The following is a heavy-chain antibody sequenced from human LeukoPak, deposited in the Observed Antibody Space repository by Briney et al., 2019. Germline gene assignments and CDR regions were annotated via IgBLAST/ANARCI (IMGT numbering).Heavy chain of an antibody. CDR2: FSGSGGRT. CDR1: GFTFSSYA. Sequence: GGSLRLSCAASGFTFSSYAMSWVRQAPGKGLEWVSSFSGSGGRTYYADSVKGRFTISRDNSKNTLYLQMNSLRAEDTAVYYCAKDAEGDYFYYYYMDVWGKGTTVTVSS. CDR3: AKDAEGDYFYYYYMDV. J-gene: IGHJ6*03. D-gene: IGHD4/OR15-4a*01. V-gene: IGHV3-23*01.